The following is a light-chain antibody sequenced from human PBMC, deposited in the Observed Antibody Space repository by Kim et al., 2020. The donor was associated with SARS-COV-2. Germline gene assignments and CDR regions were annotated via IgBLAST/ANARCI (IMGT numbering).Light chain of an antibody. Sequence: GRKVTIPCSRRTPNLASHSVNWYQPLPGTAPKLLIYDNIQRPSRIPDRSSGSQCCTSASRAISGLQSDDEAGYYCSAWDGGLNDVLFGGGAQLTVL. V-gene: IGLV1-44*01. CDR1: TPNLASHS. CDR3: SAWDGGLNDVL. J-gene: IGLJ3*02. CDR2: DNI.